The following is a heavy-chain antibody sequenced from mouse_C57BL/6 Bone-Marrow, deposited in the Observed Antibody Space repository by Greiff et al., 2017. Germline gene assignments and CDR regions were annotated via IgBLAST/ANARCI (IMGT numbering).Heavy chain of an antibody. CDR3: ASPPSYGNYGAMDY. CDR1: GYTFTSYW. J-gene: IGHJ4*01. V-gene: IGHV1-74*01. Sequence: QVQLQQPGAELVKPGASVKVSCKASGYTFTSYWMHWVKQRPGQGLEWIGRIHPSDSDTNYNQKFKGKATLTVAKSSSPAYMQLSSLTSEDSSVYYCASPPSYGNYGAMDYWGQGTSVTVSS. D-gene: IGHD2-10*01. CDR2: IHPSDSDT.